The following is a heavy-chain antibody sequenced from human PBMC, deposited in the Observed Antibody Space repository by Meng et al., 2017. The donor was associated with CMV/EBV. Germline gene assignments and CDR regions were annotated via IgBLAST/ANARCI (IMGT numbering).Heavy chain of an antibody. CDR3: AKVAVPHSSNFYNWFDP. J-gene: IGHJ5*02. D-gene: IGHD6-13*01. Sequence: GESLKISCAASGFTFSSYAMSWVRQAPGKGLEWVSAISGSGGSTYYADSVKGRFTIFRDNSKNTLYLQMNSLRAEDTAVYYCAKVAVPHSSNFYNWFDPWGQGTLVTVSS. CDR2: ISGSGGST. V-gene: IGHV3-23*01. CDR1: GFTFSSYA.